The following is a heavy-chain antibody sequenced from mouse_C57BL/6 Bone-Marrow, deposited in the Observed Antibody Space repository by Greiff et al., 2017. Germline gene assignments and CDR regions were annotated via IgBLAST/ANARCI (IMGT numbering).Heavy chain of an antibody. J-gene: IGHJ4*01. CDR3: ARIYDGYPGAMDY. CDR1: GYTFTSYW. D-gene: IGHD2-3*01. CDR2: IDPSDSYT. Sequence: VQLQQPGAELVKPGASVKLSCKASGYTFTSYWMQWVKQRPGQGLEWIGEIDPSDSYTNYNQKFKGKATLTVDTSSSTAYMQLSSLTSEDSAVYYCARIYDGYPGAMDYWGQGTSVTVSS. V-gene: IGHV1-50*01.